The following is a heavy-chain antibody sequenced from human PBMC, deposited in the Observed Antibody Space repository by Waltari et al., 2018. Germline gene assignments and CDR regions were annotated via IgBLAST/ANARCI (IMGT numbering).Heavy chain of an antibody. D-gene: IGHD6-13*01. CDR2: INPNSGGT. Sequence: QVQLVQSGAEVKKPGASVKVSCKASGYTFTGYYMHWVRPAPGQGLEWMGWINPNSGGTNYAQKFQGRVTMTRDTSSSTAYMELSRLRSDDTAVYYCVRDDGIAAAGTEYLQHWGQGTLVTVSS. V-gene: IGHV1-2*02. CDR1: GYTFTGYY. CDR3: VRDDGIAAAGTEYLQH. J-gene: IGHJ1*01.